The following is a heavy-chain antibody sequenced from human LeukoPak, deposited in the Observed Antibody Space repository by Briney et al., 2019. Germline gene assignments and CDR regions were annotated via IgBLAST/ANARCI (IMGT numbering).Heavy chain of an antibody. J-gene: IGHJ6*02. V-gene: IGHV1-3*01. D-gene: IGHD3-22*01. CDR2: INASNGNT. CDR3: ARSSGDLYYYYYAMHV. Sequence: ASVKVSGKASGYTFTTYVIHWVRQAPGQRREWMGGINASNGNTKYSQKFQGRVTITRDTSASTAYMQLRSLRSEATSVYYCARSSGDLYYYYYAMHVWPQGPTVTVSS. CDR1: GYTFTTYV.